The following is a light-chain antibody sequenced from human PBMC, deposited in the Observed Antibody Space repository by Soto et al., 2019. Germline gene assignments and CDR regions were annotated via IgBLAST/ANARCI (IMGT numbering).Light chain of an antibody. V-gene: IGLV2-8*01. CDR1: SSDVGGYNY. Sequence: LAQPPSASGSPGQSVTISCTGTSSDVGGYNYVSWYQQHPGKAPKLMIYEVSKRPSGVPDRFSGSKSGNTASLTVSGLQAEDEADYYCSSYAGSNNRYVFGTGTKVTVL. J-gene: IGLJ1*01. CDR3: SSYAGSNNRYV. CDR2: EVS.